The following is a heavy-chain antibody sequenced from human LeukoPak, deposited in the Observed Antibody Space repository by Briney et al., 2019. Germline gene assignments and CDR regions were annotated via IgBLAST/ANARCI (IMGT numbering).Heavy chain of an antibody. Sequence: GSSVKVSCKASGYTFTGYYMHWVRQAPGQGLEWMVWINPNSGGTNYAQKFQGRVTMTRDTSISTAYMELSRLRSDDTAVYYCARASLPYSSSSWFDPWGQGTLVTVSS. J-gene: IGHJ5*02. CDR3: ARASLPYSSSSWFDP. D-gene: IGHD6-6*01. V-gene: IGHV1-2*02. CDR1: GYTFTGYY. CDR2: INPNSGGT.